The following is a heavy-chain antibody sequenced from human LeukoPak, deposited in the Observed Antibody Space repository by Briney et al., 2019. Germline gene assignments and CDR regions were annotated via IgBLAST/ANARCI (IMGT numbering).Heavy chain of an antibody. CDR3: ARGAAALGLDY. V-gene: IGHV4-61*01. CDR1: GGSVSXXXXY. Sequence: SETLSLTCTVSGGSVSXXXXYWSWIRQPPGXGXXWIGYIYYSGSTNYNPSLKSRVTISVDTSKNQFSLKLSSVTAADTAVYYCARGAAALGLDYWGQGTLVTVSS. CDR2: IYYSGST. J-gene: IGHJ4*02. D-gene: IGHD6-13*01.